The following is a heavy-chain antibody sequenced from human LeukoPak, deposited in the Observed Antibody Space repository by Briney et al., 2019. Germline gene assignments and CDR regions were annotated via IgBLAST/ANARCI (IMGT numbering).Heavy chain of an antibody. D-gene: IGHD2-15*01. V-gene: IGHV3-33*01. J-gene: IGHJ4*02. Sequence: GGSLRLSCAASGFTFSSYGMHWVRQAPGKGLEWVAVIWYDGSNEYYADSVKGRFTMSRDNSKNTLHLQMNSLRAEDTAVYYCARDLGGGYWGQGTLVTVSS. CDR1: GFTFSSYG. CDR2: IWYDGSNE. CDR3: ARDLGGGY.